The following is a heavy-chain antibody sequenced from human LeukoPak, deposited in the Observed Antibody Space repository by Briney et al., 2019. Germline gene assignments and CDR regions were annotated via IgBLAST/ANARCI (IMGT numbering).Heavy chain of an antibody. CDR3: ARRLRNFSSSWVYYYYYMDV. V-gene: IGHV4-34*01. Sequence: SETLSLTCTVYGGSFSGYYWSWIRQPPGKGLEWIGEINHSGSTNYNPSLKSRVTISVDTSKNQFSLKLSSVTAADTAVYYCARRLRNFSSSWVYYYYYMDVWGKGTTVTVSS. J-gene: IGHJ6*03. CDR2: INHSGST. D-gene: IGHD6-13*01. CDR1: GGSFSGYY.